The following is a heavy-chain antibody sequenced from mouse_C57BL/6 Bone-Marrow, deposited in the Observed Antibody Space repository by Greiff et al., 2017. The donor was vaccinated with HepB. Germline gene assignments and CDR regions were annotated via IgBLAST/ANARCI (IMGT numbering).Heavy chain of an antibody. J-gene: IGHJ4*01. D-gene: IGHD1-1*01. CDR2: ISNLAYSI. CDR3: ARKGLSSKAMDY. V-gene: IGHV5-15*01. CDR1: GFTFSDYG. Sequence: DVQLVESGGGLVQPGGSLKLSCAASGFTFSDYGMAWVRQAPRKGPEWVAFISNLAYSIYYADTVTGRFTSSRENAKNTLYLEMSRLRSEDTAMYYCARKGLSSKAMDYWGQGTSVTVSS.